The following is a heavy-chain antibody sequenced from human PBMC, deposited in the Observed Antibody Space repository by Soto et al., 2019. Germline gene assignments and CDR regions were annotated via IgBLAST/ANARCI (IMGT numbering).Heavy chain of an antibody. CDR3: GRDSSGYYYRMIY. CDR1: EFTIRNYS. V-gene: IGHV3-21*01. D-gene: IGHD3-22*01. Sequence: GRSMRLPCAASEFTIRNYSISRVRKAQGKGVAWVSSISSSSSYRYYADSVKGRFTISRDDAKNSLYLQMNSLRAEDTAVYYCGRDSSGYYYRMIYWGEGTLVTVSS. J-gene: IGHJ4*02. CDR2: ISSSSSYR.